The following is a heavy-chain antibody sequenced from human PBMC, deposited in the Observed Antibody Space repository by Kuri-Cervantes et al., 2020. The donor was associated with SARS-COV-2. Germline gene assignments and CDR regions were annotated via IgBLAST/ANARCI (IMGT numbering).Heavy chain of an antibody. CDR2: ISSSSSTI. V-gene: IGHV3-48*02. CDR3: ARGPRYCSGGSCYWESYYYGMDV. CDR1: GFTFSSYA. Sequence: GGSLRLSCAASGFTFSSYAMHWVRQAPGKGLEWVSYISSSSSTIYYADSVKGRFTISRDNAKNSLYLQMNSLRDEDTAVYYCARGPRYCSGGSCYWESYYYGMDVWGQGTTVTVSS. D-gene: IGHD2-15*01. J-gene: IGHJ6*02.